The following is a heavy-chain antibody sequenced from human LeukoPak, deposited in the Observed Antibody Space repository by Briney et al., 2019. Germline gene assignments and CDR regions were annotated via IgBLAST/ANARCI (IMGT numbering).Heavy chain of an antibody. Sequence: PSETLSLTCAVYGGSFSGYYWSWIRQPPGKGLEWIGEINHSGSTNYNPSLKSRVTISVDTSKNQFSLKLSSVTAADTAVYYCARSAGVIAAAGATEYFQHWGQGTLVTVSS. CDR2: INHSGST. J-gene: IGHJ1*01. CDR1: GGSFSGYY. D-gene: IGHD6-13*01. CDR3: ARSAGVIAAAGATEYFQH. V-gene: IGHV4-34*01.